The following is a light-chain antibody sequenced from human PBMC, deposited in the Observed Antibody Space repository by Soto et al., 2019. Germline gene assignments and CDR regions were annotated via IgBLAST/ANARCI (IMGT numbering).Light chain of an antibody. CDR1: QGISRY. V-gene: IGKV1-9*01. CDR3: QQLQRTPFT. CDR2: GSS. J-gene: IGKJ3*01. Sequence: QLTQSPSSLSASVGDRVTITCRASQGISRYLAWYQQRAWKAPKLLIYGSSTLQSGVPSRFSVSRSGTEFTLSIRSLQPEDFATYHCQQLQRTPFTFGPGTTVDV.